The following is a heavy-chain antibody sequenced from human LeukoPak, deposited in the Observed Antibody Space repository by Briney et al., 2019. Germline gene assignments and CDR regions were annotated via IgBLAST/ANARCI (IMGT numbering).Heavy chain of an antibody. Sequence: GASVKVSCKASGYTFTGYYMHWVRQAPGQGLEWMGWINPNSGGTNYAQKFQGRVTMTRDTSISTAYMELSRLRSDDTAVYYCAVLYWSIAARPFDYWGQGTLVTVSS. CDR3: AVLYWSIAARPFDY. CDR1: GYTFTGYY. V-gene: IGHV1-2*02. D-gene: IGHD6-6*01. CDR2: INPNSGGT. J-gene: IGHJ4*02.